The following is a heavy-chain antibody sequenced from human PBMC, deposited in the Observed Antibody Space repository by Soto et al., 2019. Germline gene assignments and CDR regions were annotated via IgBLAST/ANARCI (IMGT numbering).Heavy chain of an antibody. D-gene: IGHD1-1*01. CDR2: TYYRSRWSN. CDR3: ARNSWNAPPAFDY. V-gene: IGHV6-1*01. J-gene: IGHJ4*02. CDR1: GNNVSTNSAG. Sequence: SQTLSLTCVVSGNNVSTNSAGWNWIRLSPSRGLEWLGRTYYRSRWSNDYAPSVKNRITVHPDTSKNQFSLQLNSVTPDDTGVYYCARNSWNAPPAFDYWGQGTLVTVSS.